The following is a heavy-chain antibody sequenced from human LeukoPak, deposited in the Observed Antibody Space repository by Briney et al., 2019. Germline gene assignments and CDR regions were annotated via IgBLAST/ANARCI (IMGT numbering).Heavy chain of an antibody. D-gene: IGHD3-22*01. CDR3: ARDLPHYYDSSGSNFDY. CDR1: GDSVSSNSAA. Sequence: SQTLSLTCAISGDSVSSNSAAWNWIRQSPSRGLEWLGRTYYRSKWYNDYAVSVKSRITINPDTSKNQFSLQLNSVTPEDTAVYYCARDLPHYYDSSGSNFDYWGQGTLVTVSS. CDR2: TYYRSKWYN. V-gene: IGHV6-1*01. J-gene: IGHJ4*02.